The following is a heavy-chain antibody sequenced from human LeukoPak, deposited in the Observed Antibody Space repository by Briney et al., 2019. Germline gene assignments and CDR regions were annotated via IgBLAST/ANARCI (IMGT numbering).Heavy chain of an antibody. CDR1: GFTFSSYG. CDR2: IRYDGSNK. J-gene: IGHJ4*02. D-gene: IGHD2-2*01. CDR3: AKTPARSVVVPAAPEYYFGY. Sequence: GGSLRLSCAASGFTFSSYGMHWVRQAPGKGLEWVAFIRYDGSNKYYADSVKGRFTISRDNSKNTLYLQMNSLRAEDTAVYYCAKTPARSVVVPAAPEYYFGYWGQGTLVTVSS. V-gene: IGHV3-30*02.